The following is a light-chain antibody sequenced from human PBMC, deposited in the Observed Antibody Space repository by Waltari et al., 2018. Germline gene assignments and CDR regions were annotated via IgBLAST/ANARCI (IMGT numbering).Light chain of an antibody. CDR2: TTN. Sequence: QTVVTQEPSLTVSPGGTVTLTCASSAGAVTSGYYPNWFQQKPGQAPRALIYTTNNKRSWTPALLSGSLLGDKASLTLSGVQPEDEAEYYCLVYYGGAWVFGGGTKLTVL. CDR1: AGAVTSGYY. V-gene: IGLV7-43*01. CDR3: LVYYGGAWV. J-gene: IGLJ3*02.